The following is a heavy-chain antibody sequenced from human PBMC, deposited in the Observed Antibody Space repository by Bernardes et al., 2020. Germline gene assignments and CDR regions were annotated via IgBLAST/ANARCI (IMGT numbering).Heavy chain of an antibody. J-gene: IGHJ6*04. CDR2: MNPNSGNT. CDR3: ARDCTGYSNYGVAGYYYYGMDV. Sequence: ASVKVSCKASGYTFTSYDINWVRQATGQGLEWMGWMNPNSGNTGYAQKFQGRVTMTRNTSISTAYMELSRLRSEDTAVYYCARDCTGYSNYGVAGYYYYGMDVWGKGTTVTVSS. CDR1: GYTFTSYD. V-gene: IGHV1-8*01. D-gene: IGHD4-4*01.